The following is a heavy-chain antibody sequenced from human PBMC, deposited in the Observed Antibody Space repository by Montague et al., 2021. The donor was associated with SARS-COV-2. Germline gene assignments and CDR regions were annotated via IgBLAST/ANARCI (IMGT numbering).Heavy chain of an antibody. D-gene: IGHD3-16*02. CDR1: GFTFSNYD. CDR3: TRDYRGIVGDGLDI. V-gene: IGHV3-48*03. CDR2: ISTSAYTT. Sequence: SLRLSCAASGFTFSNYDMNWVRQAPGKGPEWTSYISTSAYTTSYAGSVKGRFTISRNNGKNPLYLQMNSLRVEDTAVYYCTRDYRGIVGDGLDIWGQGTKVTVSS. J-gene: IGHJ3*02.